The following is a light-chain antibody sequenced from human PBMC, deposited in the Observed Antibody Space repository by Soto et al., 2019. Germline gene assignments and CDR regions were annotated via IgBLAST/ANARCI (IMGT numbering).Light chain of an antibody. J-gene: IGKJ1*01. Sequence: IVMTQSPATLSLSPMEIATLSFMASQSVSSYLAWYQQKPGQAPRLLIYGASSRAAGIPDRFSGSGSGTDFTLTISGLEPEDFAVYYCQQYGSSLTWTFGQGTKVDIK. CDR3: QQYGSSLTWT. V-gene: IGKV3-20*01. CDR2: GAS. CDR1: QSVSSY.